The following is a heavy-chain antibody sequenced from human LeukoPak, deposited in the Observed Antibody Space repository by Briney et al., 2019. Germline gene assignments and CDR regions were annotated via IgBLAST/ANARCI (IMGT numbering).Heavy chain of an antibody. CDR3: SRGLGQPVDY. Sequence: GGSLRLSCVASGFTFSNDWMHWVRQAPGKGLVWVSRLYSEGGRTYYADPVKGRFTISRDNAKNTLYLQMNSLRVEDTAVYYCSRGLGQPVDYWGQGTLVTVSS. CDR2: LYSEGGRT. D-gene: IGHD6-6*01. J-gene: IGHJ4*02. V-gene: IGHV3-74*01. CDR1: GFTFSNDW.